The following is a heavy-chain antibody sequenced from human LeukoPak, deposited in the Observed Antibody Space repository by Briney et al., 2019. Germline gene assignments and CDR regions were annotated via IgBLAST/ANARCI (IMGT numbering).Heavy chain of an antibody. CDR2: ISSSGANT. J-gene: IGHJ4*02. CDR1: GYIFRNYA. Sequence: PGGSLRLLCVVSGYIFRNYAVRWVREAPGGGRDWVSAISSSGANTYYPGSVKGRYTISRDNSKNTMSLQMNSLRAEDTAVYYCAKVKVGAPVPWGYFDYWGQGTLVTVSS. D-gene: IGHD1-26*01. V-gene: IGHV3-23*01. CDR3: AKVKVGAPVPWGYFDY.